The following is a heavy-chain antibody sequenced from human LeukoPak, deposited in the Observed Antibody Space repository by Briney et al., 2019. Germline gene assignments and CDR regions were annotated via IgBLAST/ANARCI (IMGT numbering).Heavy chain of an antibody. Sequence: PSETLSLTCTVSGGSISSGGYYWSWIRQHPGKGLEWIGYIYYSGSTYYNPSLKSRVTISVDTSKNQFSPKLSSVTAADTAVYYCARDLRVAIDPWGQGTLVTVSS. J-gene: IGHJ5*02. CDR1: GGSISSGGYY. CDR2: IYYSGST. D-gene: IGHD2-15*01. CDR3: ARDLRVAIDP. V-gene: IGHV4-31*03.